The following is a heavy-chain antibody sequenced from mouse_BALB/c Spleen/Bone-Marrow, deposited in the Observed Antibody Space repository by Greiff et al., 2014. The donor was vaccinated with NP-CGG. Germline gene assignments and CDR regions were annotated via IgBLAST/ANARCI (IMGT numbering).Heavy chain of an antibody. J-gene: IGHJ1*01. CDR1: GYTFTSYW. CDR3: AREGSRLRGYFDV. V-gene: IGHV1S132*01. D-gene: IGHD1-1*01. CDR2: MFPGTGTT. Sequence: VQLQQSGAELVKPGASVKLSCKTSGYTFTSYWIQWVKQRPGQGLGWIGEMFPGTGTTYYNEKFKGKATLTIDTSSSTAYMQLSSLTSEDSAVYFCAREGSRLRGYFDVWGAGTTVTVSS.